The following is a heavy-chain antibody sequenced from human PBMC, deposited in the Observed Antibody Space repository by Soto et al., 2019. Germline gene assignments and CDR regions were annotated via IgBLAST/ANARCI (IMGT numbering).Heavy chain of an antibody. Sequence: GGSLRLSCAASGFTFSSYWMSWVRQAPGKGLEWVANIKQDGSEKYYVDSVKGRFTISRDNAKNSLYLQMNSLRAEDTAVYYCARDLVTMVRGVIDYWGQGTLVTVSS. CDR1: GFTFSSYW. D-gene: IGHD3-10*01. J-gene: IGHJ4*02. CDR2: IKQDGSEK. CDR3: ARDLVTMVRGVIDY. V-gene: IGHV3-7*01.